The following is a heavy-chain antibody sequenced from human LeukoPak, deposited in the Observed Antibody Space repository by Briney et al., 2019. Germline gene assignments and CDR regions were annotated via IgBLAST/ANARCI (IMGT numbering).Heavy chain of an antibody. V-gene: IGHV2-70*11. D-gene: IGHD3-3*01. J-gene: IGHJ3*02. CDR2: IDWDDDK. CDR1: GFSLSTNGMC. Sequence: SGPTLVNPTQTLTLTFTFSGFSLSTNGMCVSWIRQPPGKALEWLARIDWDDDKYYSTSLKTRLTISKDTSKNQVVLTMTNVDPVDTATYYCARMQSAYDAFDIWGQGTLVTVSS. CDR3: ARMQSAYDAFDI.